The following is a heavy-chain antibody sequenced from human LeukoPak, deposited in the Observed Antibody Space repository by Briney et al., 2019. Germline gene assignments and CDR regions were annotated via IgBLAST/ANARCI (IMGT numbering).Heavy chain of an antibody. Sequence: GGSLRLSCAASGFTFSSYWMSWVRQAPGKGLEWVANIKQDGSEKYYVDSVKGRFTISRDNAKDSLYLQMNSLRAEDTAVYYCARGGYDYVWGSYRYSQPFDYWGQGTLVTVSS. CDR2: IKQDGSEK. CDR3: ARGGYDYVWGSYRYSQPFDY. J-gene: IGHJ4*02. V-gene: IGHV3-7*01. CDR1: GFTFSSYW. D-gene: IGHD3-16*02.